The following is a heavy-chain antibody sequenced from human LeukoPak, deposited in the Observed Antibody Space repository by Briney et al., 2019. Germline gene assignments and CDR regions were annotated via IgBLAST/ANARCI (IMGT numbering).Heavy chain of an antibody. CDR1: GGSISSGGYY. CDR3: ARDPGYYDTSGYPAYFDY. Sequence: SQTLSLTCTVSGGSISSGGYYWNWIRQPPGKGLEWIGYIYHSGSTYYNPSLKSRVTISVDTSKNQFSLKLSSVTAADTAVYYCARDPGYYDTSGYPAYFDYWGQGTLVTVSS. D-gene: IGHD3-22*01. V-gene: IGHV4-30-2*01. J-gene: IGHJ4*02. CDR2: IYHSGST.